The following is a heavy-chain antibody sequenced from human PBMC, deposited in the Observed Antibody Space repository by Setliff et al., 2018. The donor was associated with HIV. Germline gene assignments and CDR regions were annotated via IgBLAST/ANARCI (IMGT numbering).Heavy chain of an antibody. CDR3: AREVSVGATFFDL. J-gene: IGHJ4*02. Sequence: ASVKVSCKASGYTFTNFYMHWVRQAPGQGLEWMGIINPGGGNTRYAQKFQGRVTIIADKSTSTAYMELSSLRSEDTAVYYCAREVSVGATFFDLWGPGTPVTVSS. D-gene: IGHD1-26*01. CDR1: GYTFTNFY. V-gene: IGHV1-46*01. CDR2: INPGGGNT.